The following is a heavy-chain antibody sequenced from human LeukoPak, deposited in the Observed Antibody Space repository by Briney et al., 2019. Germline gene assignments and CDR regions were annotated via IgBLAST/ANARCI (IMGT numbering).Heavy chain of an antibody. CDR2: ISYDGSNK. CDR3: ARDSRGGSYAHFDY. V-gene: IGHV3-30-3*01. Sequence: GGSLRLSCAASGFTFSSYAMHWVRQAPGKGLEWVAVISYDGSNKYYADSVKGRFTISRDNSKNTLYLQMNSLRAEDTAVYYCARDSRGGSYAHFDYWGQGTLVIVSS. J-gene: IGHJ4*02. CDR1: GFTFSSYA. D-gene: IGHD1-26*01.